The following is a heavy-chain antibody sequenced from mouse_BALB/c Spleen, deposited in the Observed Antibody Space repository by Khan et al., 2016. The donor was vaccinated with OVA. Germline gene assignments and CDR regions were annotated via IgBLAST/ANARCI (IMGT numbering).Heavy chain of an antibody. CDR2: IIPSNDYT. D-gene: IGHD2-14*01. V-gene: IGHV1-4*01. J-gene: IGHJ3*01. CDR3: EREGAYYRSDGWFAY. Sequence: QVQLKQSGAELARPGASVKMSCKASGYTFTTYTIHWVKQRPGQGLERIGYIIPSNDYTNYNQKFKDRATLTADKSSSTAYMQLSSLTSEDSAVYYCEREGAYYRSDGWFAYWGQGTLVTVSA. CDR1: GYTFTTYT.